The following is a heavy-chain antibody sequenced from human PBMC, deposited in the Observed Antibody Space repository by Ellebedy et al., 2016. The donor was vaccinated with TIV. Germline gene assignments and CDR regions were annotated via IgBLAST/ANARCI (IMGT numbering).Heavy chain of an antibody. CDR3: ARGRIPPGYCSGGSCLAVYYGMDV. V-gene: IGHV4-34*01. D-gene: IGHD2-15*01. J-gene: IGHJ6*02. CDR2: INHSGST. CDR1: GGSFSGYY. Sequence: SETLSLTCAVYGGSFSGYYWSWIRQPPGKGLEWIGEINHSGSTNYNPSLKSQVTISVDTSKNQFSLKLSSVTAADTAVYYCARGRIPPGYCSGGSCLAVYYGMDVWGQGTTVTVSS.